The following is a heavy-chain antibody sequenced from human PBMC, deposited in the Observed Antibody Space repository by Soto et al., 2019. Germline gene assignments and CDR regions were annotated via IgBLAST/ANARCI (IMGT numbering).Heavy chain of an antibody. D-gene: IGHD5-18*01. J-gene: IGHJ4*02. CDR1: GFTFSSHW. CDR2: IKQDGSEK. CDR3: ARELVSYSYGPYYFDC. V-gene: IGHV3-7*03. Sequence: PGGSLRLSCAASGFTFSSHWMSWVRQAPGKGLEWVANIKQDGSEKYYVDSVKGRFTISRDNAKNSLYLQMNSLRAEDTAVYYCARELVSYSYGPYYFDCWGQGTLVTVSS.